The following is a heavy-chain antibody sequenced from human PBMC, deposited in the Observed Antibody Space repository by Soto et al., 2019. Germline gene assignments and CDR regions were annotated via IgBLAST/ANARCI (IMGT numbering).Heavy chain of an antibody. Sequence: GESLKISCKGSGYSFTSYWVGWVRQIPGRGLEWMGIIYPGDSDTRYSPSFQGQVTISADKSINTAYLQWSSLKASDTAMYYCATASGHYFDYWGHGTLVTVSS. CDR1: GYSFTSYW. V-gene: IGHV5-51*01. D-gene: IGHD6-25*01. CDR3: ATASGHYFDY. CDR2: IYPGDSDT. J-gene: IGHJ4*01.